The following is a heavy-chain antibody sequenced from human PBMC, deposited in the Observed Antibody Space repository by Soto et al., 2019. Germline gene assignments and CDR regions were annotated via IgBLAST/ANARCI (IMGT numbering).Heavy chain of an antibody. V-gene: IGHV5-51*01. CDR3: ARRYYYDSTTYSPFDH. CDR2: IYPGDSDT. D-gene: IGHD3-22*01. CDR1: GYSFTSYW. J-gene: IGHJ4*02. Sequence: GESLKISCKGSGYSFTSYWIGWVRQMPGKGLEWMGIIYPGDSDTRYSPSFQGQVTISADKSISTAYLQWSSLKASDTAMYYCARRYYYDSTTYSPFDHWGQGTLVTVSS.